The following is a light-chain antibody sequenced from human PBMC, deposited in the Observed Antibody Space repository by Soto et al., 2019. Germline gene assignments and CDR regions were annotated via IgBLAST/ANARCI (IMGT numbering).Light chain of an antibody. Sequence: EIVLTQSPGTLSLSPGERATLSCRASRSVSSSYLAWYQQKPGQAPRLLIYGASSRATGIPDRFSGSGSGTDFTLTISRLEPEDFAVYYCQQYGSSQTWTFGQGTKVEIK. CDR1: RSVSSSY. V-gene: IGKV3-20*01. J-gene: IGKJ1*01. CDR3: QQYGSSQTWT. CDR2: GAS.